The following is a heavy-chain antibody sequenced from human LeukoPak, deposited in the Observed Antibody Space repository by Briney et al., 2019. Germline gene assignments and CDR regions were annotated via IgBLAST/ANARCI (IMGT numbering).Heavy chain of an antibody. CDR2: ISYDGSNK. CDR1: GFTFSSYA. J-gene: IGHJ4*02. V-gene: IGHV3-30-3*01. D-gene: IGHD6-19*01. Sequence: GGSLRLSCAASGFTFSSYAMHWVRQAPGKGLEWVAVISYDGSNKYYADSVKGRFTIFGDNSKNTLYLQMNSLRAEDTAVYYCASTREIAVAGTEPQWEVYWGQGTLVTVSS. CDR3: ASTREIAVAGTEPQWEVY.